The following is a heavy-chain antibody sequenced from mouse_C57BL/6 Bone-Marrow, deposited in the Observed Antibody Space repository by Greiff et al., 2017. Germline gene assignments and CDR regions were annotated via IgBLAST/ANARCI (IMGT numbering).Heavy chain of an antibody. CDR1: GYTFTSYW. J-gene: IGHJ1*03. Sequence: QVQLQQPGAELVKPGASVKMSCKASGYTFTSYWITWVKQRPGQGLEWIGDIYPGSGSTNYNEKFKSKATLTVDKSSSTAYMQLSSRTSEDSAVYYCSYSTYPYWYFDVWGKGTTVTVSS. CDR2: IYPGSGST. V-gene: IGHV1-55*01. D-gene: IGHD2-5*01. CDR3: SYSTYPYWYFDV.